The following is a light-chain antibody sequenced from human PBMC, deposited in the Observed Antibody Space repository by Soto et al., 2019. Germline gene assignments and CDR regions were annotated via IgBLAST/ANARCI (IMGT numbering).Light chain of an antibody. Sequence: IHMTQSPSSLSASVLYRVTITFRSSQGIRNDLCWYQQKPGKAPKLLIYAASSLQSGVPSRFIGSGSGTDFTLTISSLQPEDFATYYCLQDYNYPRTFGQGTKVDIK. CDR2: AAS. V-gene: IGKV1-6*01. J-gene: IGKJ1*01. CDR3: LQDYNYPRT. CDR1: QGIRND.